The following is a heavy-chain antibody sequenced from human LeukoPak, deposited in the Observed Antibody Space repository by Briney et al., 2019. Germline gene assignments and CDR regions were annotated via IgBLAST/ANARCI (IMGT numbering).Heavy chain of an antibody. CDR1: GFTFTSYG. CDR2: ISYDGSNK. Sequence: GRSLRLSCAASGFTFTSYGMHWVRQAPGKGLEWVAVISYDGSNKYYADSVKGRFTISRDNSKNTLYLQMNSLRAEDTAVYYYAKDPAGGYDSSGYPDYWGQGTLVTVSS. CDR3: AKDPAGGYDSSGYPDY. V-gene: IGHV3-30*18. D-gene: IGHD3-22*01. J-gene: IGHJ4*02.